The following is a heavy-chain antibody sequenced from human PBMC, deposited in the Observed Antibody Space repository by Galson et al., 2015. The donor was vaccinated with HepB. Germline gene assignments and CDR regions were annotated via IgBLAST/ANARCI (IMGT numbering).Heavy chain of an antibody. V-gene: IGHV4-30-4*01. Sequence: TLSLTCTVSGGSISSGDYYWGWIRQPPGKGLEWIGYIYYSGSTYYNPSLKSRVTISVDTSKNQFSLKLSSVTAADTAVYYCARLTAYCGGDCLLHNAFDIWGQGTMVTVSS. CDR2: IYYSGST. CDR1: GGSISSGDYY. D-gene: IGHD2-21*01. J-gene: IGHJ3*02. CDR3: ARLTAYCGGDCLLHNAFDI.